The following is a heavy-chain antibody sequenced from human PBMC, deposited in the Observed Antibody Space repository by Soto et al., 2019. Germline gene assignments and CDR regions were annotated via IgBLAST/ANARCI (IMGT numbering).Heavy chain of an antibody. CDR1: GYTFTSYG. V-gene: IGHV1-18*01. CDR3: ARVSSSWGLVNYFDY. CDR2: ISAYNRNT. Sequence: ASVKVSCKASGYTFTSYGLSWVRQAPGQGLEWMGWISAYNRNTNYAQKLQGGVTMTTDTSTSTAYMELRSLRSDDTAVYYCARVSSSWGLVNYFDYSGQGTLVTVSS. J-gene: IGHJ4*02. D-gene: IGHD6-13*01.